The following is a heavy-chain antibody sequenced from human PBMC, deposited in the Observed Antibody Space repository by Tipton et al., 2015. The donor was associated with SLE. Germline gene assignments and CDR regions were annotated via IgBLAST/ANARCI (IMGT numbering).Heavy chain of an antibody. Sequence: TLSLTCTVSGGSISNNNYYWGWIRQPPGKGLEWIGNINYSGTTYFNPSLKTRITISVDRSMVHFSLRLASVTAADAAVYYCARAIGVNYFNFWGQGILVNVSP. CDR2: INYSGTT. D-gene: IGHD3-16*01. J-gene: IGHJ4*02. V-gene: IGHV4-39*02. CDR3: ARAIGVNYFNF. CDR1: GGSISNNNYY.